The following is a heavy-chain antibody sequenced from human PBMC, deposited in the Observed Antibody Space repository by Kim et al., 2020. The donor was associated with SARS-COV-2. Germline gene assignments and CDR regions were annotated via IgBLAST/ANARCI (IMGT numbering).Heavy chain of an antibody. Sequence: SETLSLTCAVYGGSFSGYYWSWIRQPPGKGLEWIGEINHSGSTNYNPSLKSRVTISVDTSKNQFSLKLSSVTAADTAVYYCARGEAAAGTRYWGQGTLVTVSS. CDR2: INHSGST. D-gene: IGHD6-13*01. CDR1: GGSFSGYY. V-gene: IGHV4-34*01. CDR3: ARGEAAAGTRY. J-gene: IGHJ4*02.